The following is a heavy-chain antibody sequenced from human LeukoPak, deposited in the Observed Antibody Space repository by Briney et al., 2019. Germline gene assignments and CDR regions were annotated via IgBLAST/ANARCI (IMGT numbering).Heavy chain of an antibody. D-gene: IGHD3-22*01. CDR3: ARGTLPLRYYGSSGYCDY. J-gene: IGHJ4*02. CDR1: GFTFSSYW. Sequence: GGSLRLSCAASGFTFSSYWMSWVRQAPGKGLEWVANIKQDGSEKYYVDSVKGRFTISRDNAKNSLYLQMNSLRAEDTAVYYRARGTLPLRYYGSSGYCDYWGQGTLVTVSS. CDR2: IKQDGSEK. V-gene: IGHV3-7*01.